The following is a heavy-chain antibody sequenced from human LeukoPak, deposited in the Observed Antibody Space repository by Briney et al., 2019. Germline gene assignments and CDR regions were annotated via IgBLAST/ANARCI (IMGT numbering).Heavy chain of an antibody. CDR3: ARDRYSTY. CDR2: ISSSGTTI. CDR1: GFSFSTYS. D-gene: IGHD6-13*01. V-gene: IGHV3-48*02. J-gene: IGHJ4*02. Sequence: GGCRRLSCAASGFSFSTYSMTWVRQAPGKGLEWVSYISSSGTTIYYADSVKGRFTISRYNAKNSLYLHMNSLTDEDTAVYYCARDRYSTYWGQGTLVT.